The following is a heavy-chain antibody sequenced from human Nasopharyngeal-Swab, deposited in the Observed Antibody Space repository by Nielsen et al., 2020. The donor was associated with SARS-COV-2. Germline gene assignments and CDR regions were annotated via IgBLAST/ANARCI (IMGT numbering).Heavy chain of an antibody. V-gene: IGHV3-21*01. J-gene: IGHJ6*02. CDR3: ARLGTESYHYYSLDV. Sequence: GESLKISCAASGFTFSIYSMNWVRQAPGKGLEWVSSISSSSNYIYYGDSVKGRFTISRDNTKKSLYLQMNSLRVEDTAGYYCARLGTESYHYYSLDVWGQGTTVTVSS. D-gene: IGHD1-1*01. CDR2: ISSSSNYI. CDR1: GFTFSIYS.